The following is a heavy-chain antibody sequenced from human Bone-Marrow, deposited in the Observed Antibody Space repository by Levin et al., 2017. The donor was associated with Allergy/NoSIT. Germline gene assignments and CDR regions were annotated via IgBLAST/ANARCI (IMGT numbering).Heavy chain of an antibody. J-gene: IGHJ5*02. D-gene: IGHD6-13*01. CDR1: GFTFSSHW. V-gene: IGHV3-7*01. Sequence: GESLKISCAASGFTFSSHWMSWVRQAPGKGLEWVANINQDASEKYYVDSVKGRFTISRDNAKNSLSLQMNRLRAEDTAVYYCARDTAAAAGNTLGWFDPWGQGTLVSVSS. CDR3: ARDTAAAAGNTLGWFDP. CDR2: INQDASEK.